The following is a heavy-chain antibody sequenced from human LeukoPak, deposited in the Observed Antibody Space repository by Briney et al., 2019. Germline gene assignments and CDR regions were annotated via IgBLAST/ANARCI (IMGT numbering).Heavy chain of an antibody. Sequence: ASVKVSCKASGGTFSSFALSWVRQAPGQGLEWMGGINPLIGTANYAQKFQGRVTIAVDESSTTAYLELSSLRSEDTAVYYCARDRALGSGEFDWYFDLWGRGTLVTVSS. CDR2: INPLIGTA. V-gene: IGHV1-69*01. CDR3: ARDRALGSGEFDWYFDL. CDR1: GGTFSSFA. J-gene: IGHJ2*01. D-gene: IGHD3-10*01.